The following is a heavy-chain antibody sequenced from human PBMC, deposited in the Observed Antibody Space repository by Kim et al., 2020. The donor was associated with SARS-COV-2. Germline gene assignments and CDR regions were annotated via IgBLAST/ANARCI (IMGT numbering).Heavy chain of an antibody. J-gene: IGHJ4*02. V-gene: IGHV4-30-2*04. Sequence: STYDSPSLKSRVTISVDTSKNQFSLKLSSVTAADTAVYYCARGAGTSPADYWGQGTLVTVSS. CDR2: ST. CDR3: ARGAGTSPADY. D-gene: IGHD6-19*01.